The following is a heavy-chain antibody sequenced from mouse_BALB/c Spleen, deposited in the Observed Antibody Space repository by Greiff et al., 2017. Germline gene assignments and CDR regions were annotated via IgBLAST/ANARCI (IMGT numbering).Heavy chain of an antibody. CDR2: ISYDGSN. CDR3: AAYYRYDGFAY. CDR1: GYSITSGYY. D-gene: IGHD2-14*01. J-gene: IGHJ3*01. V-gene: IGHV3-6*02. Sequence: EVKLQESGPGLVKPSQSLSLTCSVTGYSITSGYYWNWIRQFPGNKLEWMGYISYDGSNNYNPSLKNRISITRDTSKNQFFLKLNSVTTEDTATYYCAAYYRYDGFAYWGQGTLVTVSA.